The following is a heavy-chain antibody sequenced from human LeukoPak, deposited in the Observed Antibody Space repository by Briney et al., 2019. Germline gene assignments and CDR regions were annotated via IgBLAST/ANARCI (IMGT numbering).Heavy chain of an antibody. D-gene: IGHD6-19*01. J-gene: IGHJ4*02. Sequence: SETLSLTCTVSVGSISSYYGSWFRQPPGKGLGWIGYIYCSGSTNYNPSLKSRVTISVDTSKNQFSLKLSSVTAADTAVYYCARAEEFSSGWTGREFDYWGQGTLVTVSS. CDR1: VGSISSYY. CDR2: IYCSGST. V-gene: IGHV4-59*12. CDR3: ARAEEFSSGWTGREFDY.